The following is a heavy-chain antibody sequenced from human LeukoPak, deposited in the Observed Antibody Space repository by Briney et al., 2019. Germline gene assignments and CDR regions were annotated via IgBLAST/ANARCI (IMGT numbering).Heavy chain of an antibody. D-gene: IGHD2/OR15-2a*01. J-gene: IGHJ3*01. CDR3: ARDPNSKIGAFDL. Sequence: TGGSLRLSCAASGFTFSSFSMNWVRQSPEKGLEWVSTITAGSSHIFYGDSMKGRFTISRDNAKNSLYLQMNSLRADDSAVYYCARDPNSKIGAFDLWGQGTMVTVSS. CDR1: GFTFSSFS. V-gene: IGHV3-21*01. CDR2: ITAGSSHI.